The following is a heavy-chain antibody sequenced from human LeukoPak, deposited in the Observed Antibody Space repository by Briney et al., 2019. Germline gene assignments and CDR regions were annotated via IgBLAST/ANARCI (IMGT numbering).Heavy chain of an antibody. Sequence: SETLSLTCTVSGGSTSSFFWSWIRQPPGKGLEWIGYIYFSGSTNYNPSLKSRVTISVDTSKSQFSLRLSSVTAADTAVYYCARHGTISSESYFDYWGQGALVTVSS. CDR1: GGSTSSFF. J-gene: IGHJ4*02. CDR3: ARHGTISSESYFDY. CDR2: IYFSGST. V-gene: IGHV4-59*08. D-gene: IGHD1-14*01.